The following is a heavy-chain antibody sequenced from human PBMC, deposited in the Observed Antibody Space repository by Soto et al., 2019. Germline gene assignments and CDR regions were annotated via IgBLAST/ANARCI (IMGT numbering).Heavy chain of an antibody. D-gene: IGHD3-16*01. CDR1: GYRFASYR. Sequence: GESLKISCKGSGYRFASYRIAWVRQMPGKGLEWMGIIDPSDSDIRYSPSFQGQVTITADESTSTAYMELSSLRSEDTAVYYCAIAGGRKDRHRLDYWGQGTLVTVSS. CDR3: AIAGGRKDRHRLDY. V-gene: IGHV5-51*01. J-gene: IGHJ4*02. CDR2: IDPSDSDI.